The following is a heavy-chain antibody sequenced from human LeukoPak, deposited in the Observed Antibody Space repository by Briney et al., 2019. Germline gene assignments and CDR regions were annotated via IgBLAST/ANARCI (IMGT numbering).Heavy chain of an antibody. CDR3: ARQGLWFGELSPYNWFDP. CDR1: GYTFTSYG. J-gene: IGHJ5*02. Sequence: ASVKVSCKASGYTFTSYGISWVRQAPGQGLKWMGWISAYNGNTNYAQKLQGRVTMTTDTSTSTAYMELRSLRSDDTAVYYCARQGLWFGELSPYNWFDPWGQGTLVTVSS. V-gene: IGHV1-18*01. CDR2: ISAYNGNT. D-gene: IGHD3-10*01.